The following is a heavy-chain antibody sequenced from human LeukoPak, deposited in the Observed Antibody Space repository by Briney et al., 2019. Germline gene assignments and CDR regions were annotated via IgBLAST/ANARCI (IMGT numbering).Heavy chain of an antibody. J-gene: IGHJ4*02. CDR2: FAAYSGASI. CDR1: GFTFSSYN. CDR3: ARGTYSGYDSSFDY. V-gene: IGHV3-21*01. D-gene: IGHD5-12*01. Sequence: GGSLRLSCTPSGFTFSSYNMNWVRQAPGKGLEWVSSFAAYSGASIYYADSVRGRFTISRDNAKNSLYLQINSLRAEDTAVYYCARGTYSGYDSSFDYWGQGALVTVSS.